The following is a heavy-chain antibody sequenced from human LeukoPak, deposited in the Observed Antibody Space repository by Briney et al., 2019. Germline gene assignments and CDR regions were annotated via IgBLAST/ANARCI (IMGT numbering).Heavy chain of an antibody. CDR1: GGSFSGYY. J-gene: IGHJ5*02. V-gene: IGHV4-34*01. CDR3: ARGPRSLVVPAAILKAHWGFDP. CDR2: INHSGST. Sequence: SETLSLTCAVYGGSFSGYYWSWIRQPPGKGLEWIGEINHSGSTNYNPSLKSRVTIPVDTSKNQFSLKLSSVTAADTAVYYCARGPRSLVVPAAILKAHWGFDPWGQGTLVTVSS. D-gene: IGHD2-2*02.